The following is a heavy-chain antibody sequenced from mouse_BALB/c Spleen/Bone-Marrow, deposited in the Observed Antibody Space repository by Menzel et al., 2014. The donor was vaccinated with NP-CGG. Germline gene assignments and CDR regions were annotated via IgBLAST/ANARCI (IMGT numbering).Heavy chain of an antibody. CDR2: INPESNTI. CDR1: GFDFSRYW. V-gene: IGHV4-1*02. Sequence: EVKLVESGGGLVQPGGSLKLSCAVSGFDFSRYWMSWVRQAPGKGPEWIGEINPESNTINYTPSLKDKFIISRDNAKNTLYLQMSKVRSEDTALYYCARLGYYGMMAFWGQGTSVTVSS. D-gene: IGHD1-1*01. CDR3: ARLGYYGMMAF. J-gene: IGHJ4*01.